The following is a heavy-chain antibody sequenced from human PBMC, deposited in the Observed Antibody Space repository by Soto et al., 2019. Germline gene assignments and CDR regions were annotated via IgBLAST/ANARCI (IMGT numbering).Heavy chain of an antibody. CDR2: IIPIFGTA. CDR1: GGTFSSYA. V-gene: IGHV1-69*13. J-gene: IGHJ4*02. Sequence: SVKVSCKASGGTFSSYAISWVRQAPGQGLEWMGGIIPIFGTANYAQKFQGRVTITADESTSTAYMELSSLRSEDTAVYYCARDPDYYDSSGFRDYWGQGTLVTVSS. D-gene: IGHD3-22*01. CDR3: ARDPDYYDSSGFRDY.